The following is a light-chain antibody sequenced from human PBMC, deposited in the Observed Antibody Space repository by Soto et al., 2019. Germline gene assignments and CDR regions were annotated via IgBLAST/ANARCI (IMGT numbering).Light chain of an antibody. V-gene: IGKV3-11*01. CDR2: DTS. CDR1: RSVSNR. CDR3: QQRSNWPRT. J-gene: IGKJ1*01. Sequence: EILMTQSPATLSVSPGETVTFSCRASRSVSNRLAWYQHKPGQTPRLLIYDTSTRATGVPARFSGSGSGTDFTLTISSLEPEDFAVYYCQQRSNWPRTFGQGTKVDIK.